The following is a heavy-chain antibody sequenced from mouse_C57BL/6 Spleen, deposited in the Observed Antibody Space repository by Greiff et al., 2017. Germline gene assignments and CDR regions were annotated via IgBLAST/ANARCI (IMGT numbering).Heavy chain of an antibody. V-gene: IGHV1-82*01. CDR2: IYPGDGDT. CDR1: GYAFSSSW. CDR3: AKGNYDYGFDY. D-gene: IGHD2-4*01. Sequence: VQLQQSGPELVKPGASVKISCKASGYAFSSSWMNWVKQRPGKGLEWIGRIYPGDGDTNYNGKFKGKATLTADKSSSTAYMQHSSLTSEDSAVYFCAKGNYDYGFDYWGQGTTLTVSS. J-gene: IGHJ2*01.